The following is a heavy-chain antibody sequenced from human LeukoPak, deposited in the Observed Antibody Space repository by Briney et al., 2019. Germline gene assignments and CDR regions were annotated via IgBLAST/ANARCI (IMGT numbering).Heavy chain of an antibody. CDR2: INSYTGTT. CDR3: ARGKTIRVADPFDY. Sequence: ASVKVSCKASGYTFTSYYMHWVRQAPGQGLEWMGWINSYTGTTNYGQKFQGRVTMTTDTSMSTAYIELRSLRSDDTAVYYCARGKTIRVADPFDYWGQGTLVTVSS. J-gene: IGHJ4*02. CDR1: GYTFTSYY. D-gene: IGHD6-19*01. V-gene: IGHV1-18*04.